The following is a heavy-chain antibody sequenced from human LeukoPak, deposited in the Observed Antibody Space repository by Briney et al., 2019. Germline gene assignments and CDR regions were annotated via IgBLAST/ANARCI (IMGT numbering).Heavy chain of an antibody. Sequence: SETLSLTCTVSGGSISSGSYYWRWIRQPAGKGLEWIGRIYTSGSTNYNPSLKSRVTISVDTSKNQFSLKLSSVTAADTAVYYCASFIEYSSSEIDDAFDIWGQGTMVTVSS. CDR3: ASFIEYSSSEIDDAFDI. CDR1: GGSISSGSYY. CDR2: IYTSGST. D-gene: IGHD6-6*01. J-gene: IGHJ3*02. V-gene: IGHV4-61*02.